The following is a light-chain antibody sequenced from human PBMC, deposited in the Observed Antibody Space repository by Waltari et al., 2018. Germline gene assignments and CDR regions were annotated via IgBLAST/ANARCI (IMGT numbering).Light chain of an antibody. CDR1: SGVNVSTHS. Sequence: QAVLTQPSSLSASPGASASLTCTLRSGVNVSTHSIYLSQQKPGSPPQYRLRYKSDSEKKQGSGLPIRFSGSKDASANAGILLISGLQSEDEADYYCMIWRAGASEFGGGTKLTVL. J-gene: IGLJ2*01. CDR3: MIWRAGASE. V-gene: IGLV5-45*03. CDR2: YKSDSEK.